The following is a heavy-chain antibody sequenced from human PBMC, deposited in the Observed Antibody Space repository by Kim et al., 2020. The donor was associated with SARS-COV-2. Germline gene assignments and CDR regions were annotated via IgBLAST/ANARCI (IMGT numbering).Heavy chain of an antibody. CDR3: ATDHNFL. J-gene: IGHJ6*01. CDR1: GFTFSDYV. V-gene: IGHV3-23*03. Sequence: GGSLRLSCATCGFTFSDYVMSWVRQAPGKGLEWVAAIYTGASGAFYADSVKGRFTVSRDNSKSTLYLQMNSLRADDTAVYFCATDHNFLWG. D-gene: IGHD1-20*01. CDR2: IYTGASGA.